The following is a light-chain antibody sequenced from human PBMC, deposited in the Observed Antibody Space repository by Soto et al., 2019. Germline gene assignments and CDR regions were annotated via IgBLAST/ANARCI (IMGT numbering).Light chain of an antibody. J-gene: IGKJ5*01. V-gene: IGKV1-5*03. CDR2: KAS. CDR3: QQSYTTPIT. Sequence: IHMTHAPPTLSASVVYRVTITFLSSQSISSWLAWYQQKPGKPPNLLIYKASTLASCVPSGFSGSGSGTEFTLTISSLQPEDFATYYCQQSYTTPITFGQGTRLEIK. CDR1: QSISSW.